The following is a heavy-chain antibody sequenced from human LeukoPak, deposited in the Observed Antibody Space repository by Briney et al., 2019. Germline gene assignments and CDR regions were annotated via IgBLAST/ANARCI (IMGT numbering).Heavy chain of an antibody. CDR2: IYPGDSDT. Sequence: GESLKISCKGSGYSFTSYWIGWVRQMPGKGLEWMGIIYPGDSDTRYSPSFQGQVTISADKSIRTAYLQWSSLKASDTAIYYCARLRWAAGDGYYFDYWGQGTPVTVSS. CDR1: GYSFTSYW. CDR3: ARLRWAAGDGYYFDY. V-gene: IGHV5-51*01. J-gene: IGHJ4*02. D-gene: IGHD6-13*01.